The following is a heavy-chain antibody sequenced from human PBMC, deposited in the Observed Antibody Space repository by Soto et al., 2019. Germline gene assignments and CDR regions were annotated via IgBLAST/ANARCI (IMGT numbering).Heavy chain of an antibody. Sequence: GGSLRLSCAVSGSTFDSSSMNWVRQAPGKGLEWVSSISSTGSFIFYADSVKGRFTISRDIATNSLYLQMDSLRAEDTAVYFCAREPSLYRSSWGQQAFDIWGQGTMVTVSS. CDR3: AREPSLYRSSWGQQAFDI. D-gene: IGHD6-13*01. CDR2: ISSTGSFI. CDR1: GSTFDSSS. J-gene: IGHJ3*02. V-gene: IGHV3-21*06.